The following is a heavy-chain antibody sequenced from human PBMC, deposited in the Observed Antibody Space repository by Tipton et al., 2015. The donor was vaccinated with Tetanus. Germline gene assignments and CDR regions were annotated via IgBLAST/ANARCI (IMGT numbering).Heavy chain of an antibody. Sequence: QLVQSGAELKKPGASVKVSCTASGYTFTGYYMYWVRQAPGQGLEWVGWIDPNSGDTIYAQNFQGRVTMTRDTSISTVYMELSRLRADATAVYYCARDRGDYTSYGMDVWGPGAPVTVSS. CDR2: IDPNSGDT. CDR1: GYTFTGYY. V-gene: IGHV1-2*02. J-gene: IGHJ6*02. D-gene: IGHD3-16*01. CDR3: ARDRGDYTSYGMDV.